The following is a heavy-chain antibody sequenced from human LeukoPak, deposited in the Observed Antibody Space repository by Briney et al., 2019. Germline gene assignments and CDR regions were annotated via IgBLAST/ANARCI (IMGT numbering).Heavy chain of an antibody. Sequence: ASVKVSCKASGYTFTSYGISWARQAPGQGLEWMGWISAYNGNTNYAQKLQGRVTMTTDTSTSTAYMELRSLRSDDTAVYYCARAYDFWSGYYTSEYFDYWGQGTLVTVSS. CDR3: ARAYDFWSGYYTSEYFDY. J-gene: IGHJ4*02. CDR2: ISAYNGNT. CDR1: GYTFTSYG. D-gene: IGHD3-3*01. V-gene: IGHV1-18*01.